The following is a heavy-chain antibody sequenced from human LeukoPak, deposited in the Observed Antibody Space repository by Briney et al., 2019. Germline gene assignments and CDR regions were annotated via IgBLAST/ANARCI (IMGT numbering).Heavy chain of an antibody. Sequence: SVTPSCKPSAGTFTSNAISCVRHPPGQGLEWIGRIITIFAITIYTQNFQGTVTITAHTSTSPAYMGLSSLISEDTAVYYCGSGIAARSFPWFDPWGEGNLVTVSS. D-gene: IGHD6-6*01. CDR3: GSGIAARSFPWFDP. V-gene: IGHV1-69*04. CDR2: IITIFAIT. CDR1: AGTFTSNA. J-gene: IGHJ5*02.